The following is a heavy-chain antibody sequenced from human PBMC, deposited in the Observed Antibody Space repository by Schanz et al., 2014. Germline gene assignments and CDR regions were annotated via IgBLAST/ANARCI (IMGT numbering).Heavy chain of an antibody. CDR1: GFSFSYYA. CDR2: ISGGGGST. V-gene: IGHV3-23*04. J-gene: IGHJ4*02. CDR3: ARGRTGSHPLTFAY. D-gene: IGHD1-26*01. Sequence: EVQLVESGGGLVQPGGSLRLSCAASGFSFSYYAMSWVRQAPGKGLEWVSGISGGGGSTDYADSVKGRFTISRDNSKNTLYLQMNSLRAEDTAVYYCARGRTGSHPLTFAYWGQGTLVIVSS.